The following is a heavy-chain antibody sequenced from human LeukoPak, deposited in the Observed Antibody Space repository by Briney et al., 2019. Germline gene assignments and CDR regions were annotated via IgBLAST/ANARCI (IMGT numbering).Heavy chain of an antibody. CDR1: GYSFTNYW. V-gene: IGHV5-10-1*01. Sequence: GESLKISCQGSGYSFTNYWLAWVRQMPGKGLEWMGKIDPSDSYTNYSPSFQGHVTISADKSISTAYLQWSSLKASDTAMYYCARAPDSDSGYDYFDYWGQGTLVTVSS. J-gene: IGHJ4*02. D-gene: IGHD5-12*01. CDR2: IDPSDSYT. CDR3: ARAPDSDSGYDYFDY.